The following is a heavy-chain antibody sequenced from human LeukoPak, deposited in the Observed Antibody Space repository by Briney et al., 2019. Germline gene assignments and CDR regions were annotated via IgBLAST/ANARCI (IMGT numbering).Heavy chain of an antibody. D-gene: IGHD6-6*01. CDR1: GYTFTGYF. CDR3: VREARGWYLDV. Sequence: ASVKVSCKTFGYTFTGYFIHWVRQAPGQGLEWMGWINPDRGGTNSAQKFQGRVTMTRDTSISTAYMELSRMRSDDTAVYYCVREARGWYLDVWGRGTLVTVSS. J-gene: IGHJ2*01. CDR2: INPDRGGT. V-gene: IGHV1-2*02.